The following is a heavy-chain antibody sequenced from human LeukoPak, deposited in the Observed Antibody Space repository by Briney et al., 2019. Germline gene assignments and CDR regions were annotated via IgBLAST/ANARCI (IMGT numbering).Heavy chain of an antibody. V-gene: IGHV3-74*01. CDR2: IDSDGSST. CDR1: GFTFSRYW. J-gene: IGHJ3*02. Sequence: PGGSLRLSCAASGFTFSRYWMHWVRQAPGKGLVWVSRIDSDGSSTGYADSVEGRFTISRDNAKNTLYLQMNSLRAEDTAAYYCARDGDYYDSRGDAFDIWGQGAMVTVAS. CDR3: ARDGDYYDSRGDAFDI. D-gene: IGHD3-22*01.